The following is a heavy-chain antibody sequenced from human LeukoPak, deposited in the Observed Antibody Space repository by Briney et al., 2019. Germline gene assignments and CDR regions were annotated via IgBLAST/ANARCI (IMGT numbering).Heavy chain of an antibody. J-gene: IGHJ4*02. D-gene: IGHD6-19*01. V-gene: IGHV3-23*01. CDR1: GFSLSTYG. CDR2: ITGTGGST. CDR3: AKDHGTAVAGFYY. Sequence: GGSPRLSCAASGFSLSTYGVSWVRRPPGKGLEWVSGITGTGGSTYYADSVKGRFTVSRDTSKNTLYLQMNSLRAEDTAIYYCAKDHGTAVAGFYYWGQGTLVTVSS.